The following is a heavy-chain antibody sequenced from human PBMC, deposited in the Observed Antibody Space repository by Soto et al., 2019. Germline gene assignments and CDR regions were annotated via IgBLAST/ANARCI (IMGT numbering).Heavy chain of an antibody. V-gene: IGHV3-30*02. CDR3: AKGDYDILTGPDY. Sequence: PGGSLRLSCEASGFTFRSYGMHWVRQAPGKGLEWVAVIKSDGTSQYYSDSVEGRFTIARDNSKDTLYLQMNSLRAEDTVLFYGAKGDYDILTGPDYWGQGTLVTASS. CDR2: IKSDGTSQ. J-gene: IGHJ4*02. CDR1: GFTFRSYG. D-gene: IGHD3-9*01.